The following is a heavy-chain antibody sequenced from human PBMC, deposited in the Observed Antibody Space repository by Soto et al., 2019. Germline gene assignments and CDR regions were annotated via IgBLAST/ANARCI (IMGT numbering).Heavy chain of an antibody. J-gene: IGHJ6*02. CDR1: GGTFSSYA. D-gene: IGHD4-17*01. V-gene: IGHV1-69*01. CDR3: ARLPSTTVTTLSDYYYGMDV. Sequence: QVQLVQSGAEVKKPGSSVKVSCKASGGTFSSYAISWVRQAPRQGLEWMGGIIPIFGTANYAQKFQGRVTITADESTSTAYMELSSLRSEDTAVYYCARLPSTTVTTLSDYYYGMDVWGQGTTVTVSS. CDR2: IIPIFGTA.